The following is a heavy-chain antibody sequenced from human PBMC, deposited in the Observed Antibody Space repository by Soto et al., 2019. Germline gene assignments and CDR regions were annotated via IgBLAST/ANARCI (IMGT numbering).Heavy chain of an antibody. Sequence: QVQLVESGGGVVQPGRSLRLSCAASGFTFSSYGMHWVRQAPGKGLEWVAVISYDGSNKYYADSVKGRFTISRDNSKNTLYLQMNSLRAEDSAVYYCAQDPHRMVRGGITRGFDYWGQGTLVTVSS. V-gene: IGHV3-30*18. CDR3: AQDPHRMVRGGITRGFDY. CDR1: GFTFSSYG. J-gene: IGHJ4*02. CDR2: ISYDGSNK. D-gene: IGHD3-10*01.